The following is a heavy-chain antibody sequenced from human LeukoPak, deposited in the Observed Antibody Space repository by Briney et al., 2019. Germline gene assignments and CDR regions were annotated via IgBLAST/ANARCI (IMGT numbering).Heavy chain of an antibody. D-gene: IGHD3-22*01. CDR1: GFTVSSSY. V-gene: IGHV3-66*01. CDR2: IRSGGST. Sequence: PGGSLRLSCAASGFTVSSSYMTWVRQAPGKGLEWVSVIRSGGSTVYADSVKGRFTISRDNSKNTLYLQLNSLRAEDTAVYYCARGYYYDSSGYSKDFDYWGQGTLVTVSS. J-gene: IGHJ4*02. CDR3: ARGYYYDSSGYSKDFDY.